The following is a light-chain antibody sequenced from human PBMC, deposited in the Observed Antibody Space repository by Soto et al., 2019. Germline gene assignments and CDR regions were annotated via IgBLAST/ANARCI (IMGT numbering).Light chain of an antibody. J-gene: IGKJ1*01. Sequence: DIQMSQSPSTLSASGGDRVTITFRSVQIITNRVALYQQKPGKAPKVLIYDASNLESGVPSRVSGIRSGTEFTLTVSRLQPDDFQTYYCEQYNSYSEAFGPGAKV. CDR3: EQYNSYSEA. CDR1: QIITNR. CDR2: DAS. V-gene: IGKV1-5*01.